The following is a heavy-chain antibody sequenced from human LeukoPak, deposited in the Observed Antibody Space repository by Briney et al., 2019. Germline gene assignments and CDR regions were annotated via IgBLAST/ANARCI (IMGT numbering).Heavy chain of an antibody. J-gene: IGHJ4*02. V-gene: IGHV4-30-4*08. CDR3: ARASSLLTFLFDY. CDR2: IYYSGST. D-gene: IGHD1-14*01. Sequence: ESGPTLVKPSQTLSLTCTVSGGSISSGAYYWSWIRQPPGKGLEWIGYIYYSGSTYYNPSLKSRVTISVDTSKNQFSLKLSSVTAADTAVYYCARASSLLTFLFDYWGQGTLVTVSS. CDR1: GGSISSGAYY.